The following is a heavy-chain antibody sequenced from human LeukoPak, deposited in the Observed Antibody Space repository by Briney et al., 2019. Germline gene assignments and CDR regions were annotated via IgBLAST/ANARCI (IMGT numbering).Heavy chain of an antibody. CDR3: ARGRYLTTGGGAAAGFLDY. J-gene: IGHJ4*02. CDR1: GGSFSGYY. CDR2: INHSGST. Sequence: PSKTLSLTCGVSGGSFSGYYWNWIRQPPGKGLEWIGEINHSGSTNYNPSLKSRATISVDTSQKQFSLRLSSVTAADTAVYYCARGRYLTTGGGAAAGFLDYWGQGTLVTVSS. V-gene: IGHV4-34*01. D-gene: IGHD6-13*01.